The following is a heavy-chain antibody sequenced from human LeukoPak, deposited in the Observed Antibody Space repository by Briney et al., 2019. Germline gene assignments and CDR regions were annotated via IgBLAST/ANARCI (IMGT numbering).Heavy chain of an antibody. CDR1: GYSISSGYY. CDR3: AKRPQAGPRSDDSRSGRSF. CDR2: IYHSGST. D-gene: IGHD1-14*01. Sequence: SETLSLTCTVSGYSISSGYYWGWIRQPPGKGLEWIGSIYHSGSTYYNPSLKSRVTISVDTSKNQFSLKLSSVTAADTAVYYCAKRPQAGPRSDDSRSGRSFWGQGTMVTVSS. J-gene: IGHJ3*01. V-gene: IGHV4-38-2*02.